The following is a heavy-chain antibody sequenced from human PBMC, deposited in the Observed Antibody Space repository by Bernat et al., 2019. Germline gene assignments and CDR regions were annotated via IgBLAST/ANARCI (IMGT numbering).Heavy chain of an antibody. CDR2: ISSDKSAQ. V-gene: IGHV3-7*03. J-gene: IGHJ4*02. Sequence: EVQLVESGGNLVQPGGSLRLSCAVSGFSFSDYWMTWVRQAPGKGLEWVATISSDKSAQHYLDSVKGRFIISRDNAEYSLYLQMNSLRAEDTAVYYCTRNSGYYRLDHWGQGALVTVSS. D-gene: IGHD5-12*01. CDR3: TRNSGYYRLDH. CDR1: GFSFSDYW.